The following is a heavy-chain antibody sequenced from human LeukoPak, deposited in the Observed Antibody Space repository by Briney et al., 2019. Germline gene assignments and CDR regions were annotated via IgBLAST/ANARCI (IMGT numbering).Heavy chain of an antibody. D-gene: IGHD6-13*01. Sequence: GGSLRLSCAASGFTFSSYWMTWVRQAPGKGLEWVANIKYDGSEKDYMDSVKGRFTISRDNAKHSLYLQMNSLRAEDTAVYYCARDIEAAGLFLDYWGQGTLVTVSS. CDR3: ARDIEAAGLFLDY. V-gene: IGHV3-7*01. CDR2: IKYDGSEK. J-gene: IGHJ4*02. CDR1: GFTFSSYW.